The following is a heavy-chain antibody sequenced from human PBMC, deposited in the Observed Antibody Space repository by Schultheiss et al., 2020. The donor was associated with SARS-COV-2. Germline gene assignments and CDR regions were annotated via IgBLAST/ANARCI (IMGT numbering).Heavy chain of an antibody. D-gene: IGHD3-9*01. CDR3: ARDRQGYDILTGYYKYYYYYMDV. CDR2: ISHAGTNK. J-gene: IGHJ6*03. V-gene: IGHV3-30*03. CDR1: GFTFSSYW. Sequence: GGSLRLSCAASGFTFSSYWMHWVRQAPGKGLEWVAVISHAGTNKYYADSVKGRFTISRDNAKNSLYLQMNSLRAEDTAVYYCARDRQGYDILTGYYKYYYYYMDVWGKGTTVTVSS.